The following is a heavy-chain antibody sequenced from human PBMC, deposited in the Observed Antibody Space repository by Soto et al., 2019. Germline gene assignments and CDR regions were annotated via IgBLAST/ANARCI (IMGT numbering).Heavy chain of an antibody. Sequence: GGSLRLSCAASGFSFSYYGLHWVRQAPCKGLEWLALITHDGYNRYYADSVKGRFTIYRDSSKNTIFLQMNSLKSEDTAVYYCAKGGSFDIWGQGTPLPVCS. V-gene: IGHV3-30*18. J-gene: IGHJ4*02. CDR2: ITHDGYNR. CDR1: GFSFSYYG. CDR3: AKGGSFDI. D-gene: IGHD3-10*01.